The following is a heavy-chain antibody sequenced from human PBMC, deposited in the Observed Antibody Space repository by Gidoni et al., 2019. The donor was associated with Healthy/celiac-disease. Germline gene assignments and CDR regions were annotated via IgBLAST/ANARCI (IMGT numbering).Heavy chain of an antibody. Sequence: QVQLVQSGAEVKNPGASVKVSCKASGYTFPSYHMHWVRQAPGQGLEWMGIINPSGGSTIYAQKFQGRVTMTRDTSTSTVYMELSSLRSEDTAVYYCARGRSEYDYVWGSYRNFDYWGQGTLVTVSS. J-gene: IGHJ4*02. CDR2: INPSGGST. CDR1: GYTFPSYH. V-gene: IGHV1-46*03. D-gene: IGHD3-16*02. CDR3: ARGRSEYDYVWGSYRNFDY.